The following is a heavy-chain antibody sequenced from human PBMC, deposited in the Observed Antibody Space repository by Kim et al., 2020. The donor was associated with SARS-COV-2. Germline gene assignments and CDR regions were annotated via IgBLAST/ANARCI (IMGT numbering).Heavy chain of an antibody. Sequence: NPSLKSRVTISVDTSKNQFSLKLSSVTAADTAVYYCARGTVGSSSSNFDYWGQGTLVTVSS. J-gene: IGHJ4*02. CDR3: ARGTVGSSSSNFDY. V-gene: IGHV4-34*01. D-gene: IGHD6-6*01.